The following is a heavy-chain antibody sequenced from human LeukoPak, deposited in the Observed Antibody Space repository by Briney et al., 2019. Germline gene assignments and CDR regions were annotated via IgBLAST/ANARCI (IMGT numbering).Heavy chain of an antibody. CDR1: GFTFSDYY. CDR2: INSDGSST. D-gene: IGHD1-26*01. CDR3: ARALGSPLDY. J-gene: IGHJ4*02. Sequence: PGGSLRLSCAASGFTFSDYYMSWIRHAPGKGLVWVSRINSDGSSTTYAGSVKGRFTISRDNAKSTLYLQMNSLRAEDTAVYYCARALGSPLDYWGQGTLVTVSS. V-gene: IGHV3-74*01.